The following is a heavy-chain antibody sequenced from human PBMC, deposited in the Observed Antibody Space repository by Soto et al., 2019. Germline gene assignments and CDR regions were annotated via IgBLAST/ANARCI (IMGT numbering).Heavy chain of an antibody. V-gene: IGHV3-21*01. CDR3: AREDIVVVPSFDH. CDR2: ISSSSSYI. CDR1: GFTFSSYS. D-gene: IGHD2-2*01. J-gene: IGHJ4*02. Sequence: GGSLRLSCAASGFTFSSYSMNWVRQAPGKGLEWVSSISSSSSYIYYADSVKGRFTISRDNAKNSLYLQMNSLRAEDTAVYYCAREDIVVVPSFDHWGQGTLVTVSS.